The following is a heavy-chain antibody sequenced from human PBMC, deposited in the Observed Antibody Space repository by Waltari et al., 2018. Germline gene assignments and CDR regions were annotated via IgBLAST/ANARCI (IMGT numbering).Heavy chain of an antibody. D-gene: IGHD6-13*01. Sequence: QVQLQESGPGLVKPSETLSLTCGVSGSSVDRGYFWGWIRQPPGKGLAWIGTIFQTGFTCASPALRGGVTMFVDTSKNQFSLNLSSVTAADTAMYYCARAPGVAAAAYFDYWGQGVLVTVSS. J-gene: IGHJ4*02. V-gene: IGHV4-38-2*01. CDR3: ARAPGVAAAAYFDY. CDR2: IFQTGFT. CDR1: GSSVDRGYF.